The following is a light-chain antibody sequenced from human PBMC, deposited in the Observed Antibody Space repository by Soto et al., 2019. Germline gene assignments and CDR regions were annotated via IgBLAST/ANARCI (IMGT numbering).Light chain of an antibody. CDR1: SSDVGGYNY. CDR3: SSYAGSNNFDV. V-gene: IGLV2-8*01. CDR2: EVS. J-gene: IGLJ1*01. Sequence: SALTQPPSASGSPGQSVTISCTGTSSDVGGYNYVSWYQQHPGKAPKLMIYEVSKRPSGVPDRFSGSKSGNTASLTVSGLQAEDEAEYYCSSYAGSNNFDVFGTGTKVTVL.